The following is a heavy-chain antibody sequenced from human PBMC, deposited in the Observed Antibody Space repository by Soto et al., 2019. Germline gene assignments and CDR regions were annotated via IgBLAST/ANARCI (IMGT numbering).Heavy chain of an antibody. Sequence: QVQLVQSGAEVKKPGSSVKVSCKASGGTFSSYAISWVRQAPGQGLEWMGGIIPIFGTANYAQKFQGRVTVNADESTSTAYIELRSLRTEGHGVYYCARGGRRDFWSRGGDYWGQGTLVTVSS. CDR2: IIPIFGTA. D-gene: IGHD3-3*01. J-gene: IGHJ4*02. CDR3: ARGGRRDFWSRGGDY. CDR1: GGTFSSYA. V-gene: IGHV1-69*01.